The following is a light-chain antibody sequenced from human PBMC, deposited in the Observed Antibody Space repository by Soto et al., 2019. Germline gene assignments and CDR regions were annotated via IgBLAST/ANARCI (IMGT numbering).Light chain of an antibody. CDR3: KSYEGSNIYV. Sequence: QSVLTQPPSASGSPGQSVTISCTGTSSDVGGYNYVSWYQQRPGKAPKLMIYEVNKRPSGVPDRFSGSKSGNTASLTVSGLQAEDEADYYCKSYEGSNIYVFGTGTKVTVL. CDR1: SSDVGGYNY. J-gene: IGLJ1*01. V-gene: IGLV2-8*01. CDR2: EVN.